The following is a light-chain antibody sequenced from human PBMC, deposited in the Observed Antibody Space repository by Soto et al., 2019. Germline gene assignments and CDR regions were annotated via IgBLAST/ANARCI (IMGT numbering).Light chain of an antibody. CDR2: DAS. CDR3: QQRSNWPPRYT. Sequence: TQSPSTLSGSVGDRVTITCRASQTISSWLAWYQQKPGQAPRLLIYDASNRATGIPARFSGSGSGTDFTLTISSLEPEDFAVYYCQQRSNWPPRYTFGQGTKLEIK. J-gene: IGKJ2*01. V-gene: IGKV3-11*01. CDR1: QTISSW.